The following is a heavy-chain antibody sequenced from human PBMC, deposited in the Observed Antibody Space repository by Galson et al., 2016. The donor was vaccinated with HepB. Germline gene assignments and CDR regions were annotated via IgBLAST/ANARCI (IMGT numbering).Heavy chain of an antibody. V-gene: IGHV6-1*01. Sequence: CAISGDSVSSNSAVWNWIRQSPSRGLEWLGRTFYKSKWYNDYAVSVKSRITVNADTSKNQFSLHLNSVTPDDTAVYYCTRGFEHSSGWYYFDHWGQGTLVTVSS. J-gene: IGHJ4*02. D-gene: IGHD6-19*01. CDR2: TFYKSKWYN. CDR3: TRGFEHSSGWYYFDH. CDR1: GDSVSSNSAV.